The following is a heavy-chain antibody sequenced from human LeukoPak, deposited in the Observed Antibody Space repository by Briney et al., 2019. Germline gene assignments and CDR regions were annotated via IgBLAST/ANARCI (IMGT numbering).Heavy chain of an antibody. Sequence: SETLSLTCTVSGGSISSYYWSWIRQPPGKGLEWIGYIYYSGSTNYNPSLKSRVTISVDTSKNQFSLKLSSVTAADTAVYYCAREGGDSGDESRAFDIWGQGTMVTVSS. D-gene: IGHD5-12*01. CDR1: GGSISSYY. CDR2: IYYSGST. V-gene: IGHV4-59*01. J-gene: IGHJ3*02. CDR3: AREGGDSGDESRAFDI.